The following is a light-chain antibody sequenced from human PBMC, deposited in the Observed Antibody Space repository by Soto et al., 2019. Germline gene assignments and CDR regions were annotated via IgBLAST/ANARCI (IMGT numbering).Light chain of an antibody. Sequence: QSALTQPASVSGSPGQSITISCTGTSSDVGGYNYVSWYQQHPGKAPKLMIYAVTDRPSGVSSRFSGSKSANTASLTISGLQAEDEADYYCSSYTSSSTLFGTGTQLTVL. CDR2: AVT. V-gene: IGLV2-14*01. J-gene: IGLJ1*01. CDR3: SSYTSSSTL. CDR1: SSDVGGYNY.